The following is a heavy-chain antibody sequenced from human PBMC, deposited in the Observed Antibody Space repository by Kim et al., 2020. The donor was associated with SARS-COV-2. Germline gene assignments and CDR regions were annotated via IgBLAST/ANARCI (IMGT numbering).Heavy chain of an antibody. D-gene: IGHD2-2*01. CDR2: ISSSSSTI. V-gene: IGHV3-48*02. CDR3: ASIGYCSSTSCPTTPYYYYYGMDV. Sequence: GGSLRLSCAASGFTFSSYSMNWVRQAPGKGLEWVSYISSSSSTIYYADSVKGRFTISRDNAKNSLYLQMNSLRDEDTAVYYCASIGYCSSTSCPTTPYYYYYGMDVWGQGTTVTVSS. CDR1: GFTFSSYS. J-gene: IGHJ6*02.